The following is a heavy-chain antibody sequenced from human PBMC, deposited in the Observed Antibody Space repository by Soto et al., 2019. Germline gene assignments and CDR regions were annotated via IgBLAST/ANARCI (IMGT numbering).Heavy chain of an antibody. J-gene: IGHJ6*02. CDR2: IYYSGST. Sequence: KPSETLSLTCTVSGGSVSSGSYYWSWIRQPPGKGLEWIGYIYYSGSTNYNPSLKSRVTISVDTSKNQFSLKLSSVTAADTAVYYCARDRTYYDFWSGSYGMDVWGQGTTVTVSS. D-gene: IGHD3-3*01. CDR3: ARDRTYYDFWSGSYGMDV. V-gene: IGHV4-61*01. CDR1: GGSVSSGSYY.